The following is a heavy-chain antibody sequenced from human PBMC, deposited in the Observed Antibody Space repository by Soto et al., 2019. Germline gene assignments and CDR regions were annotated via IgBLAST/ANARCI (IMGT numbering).Heavy chain of an antibody. CDR2: INPNSGGT. J-gene: IGHJ4*02. CDR1: GYTFTGYY. Sequence: ASVKVSCKASGYTFTGYYMHWVRQAPGQGLEWMGWINPNSGGTNYAQEFPGWVAMSRDTSVSTAYLQLSRLKSDDTAVYYCAREWGYSYGYFPYYFDYWGQGTLVTVSS. V-gene: IGHV1-2*04. D-gene: IGHD5-18*01. CDR3: AREWGYSYGYFPYYFDY.